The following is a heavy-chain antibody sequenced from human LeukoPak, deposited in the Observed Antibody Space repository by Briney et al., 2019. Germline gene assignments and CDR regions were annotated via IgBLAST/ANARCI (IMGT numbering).Heavy chain of an antibody. V-gene: IGHV1-69*04. CDR3: ATRDIVVVPADHPRVYYYYYYMDV. J-gene: IGHJ6*03. D-gene: IGHD2-2*01. Sequence: ASVKVSCKASGGSFSNYAFSWVRQAPGQGLEWMGRITPIVDIATYIQKFQGRVTMTEDTSTDTAYMELSSLRSEDTAVYYCATRDIVVVPADHPRVYYYYYYMDVWGKGTTVTVSS. CDR1: GGSFSNYA. CDR2: ITPIVDIA.